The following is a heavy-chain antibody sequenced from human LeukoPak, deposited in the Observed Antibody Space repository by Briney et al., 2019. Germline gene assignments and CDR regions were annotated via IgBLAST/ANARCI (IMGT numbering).Heavy chain of an antibody. D-gene: IGHD3-10*01. CDR2: ISKDGSKT. Sequence: GRSLRLSCAASGFTFSTYAMHWVRQAPGKGLEWVAVISKDGSKTYHTDSLRGRFTISRDNSKNTLYLQMNSLRPEDTAVYYCARDLSRQLLWVGQLDFWGQGTLVTVSS. V-gene: IGHV3-30*14. CDR1: GFTFSTYA. CDR3: ARDLSRQLLWVGQLDF. J-gene: IGHJ4*02.